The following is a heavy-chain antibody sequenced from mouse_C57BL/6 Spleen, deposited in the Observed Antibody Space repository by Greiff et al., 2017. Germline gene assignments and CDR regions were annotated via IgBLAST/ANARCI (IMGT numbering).Heavy chain of an antibody. CDR2: IDPSDSYT. Sequence: VKLQESGAELVRPGTSVKLSCKASGYTFTSYWMHWVKQRPGQGLEWIGVIDPSDSYTNYNQKFKGKATLTVDTSSSTAYMQLSSLTSEDSAVYYCARSDGSLQRRYFDVWGTGTTVTVSS. CDR3: ARSDGSLQRRYFDV. V-gene: IGHV1-59*01. J-gene: IGHJ1*03. D-gene: IGHD2-3*01. CDR1: GYTFTSYW.